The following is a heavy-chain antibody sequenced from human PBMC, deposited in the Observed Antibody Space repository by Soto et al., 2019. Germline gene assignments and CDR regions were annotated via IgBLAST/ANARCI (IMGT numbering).Heavy chain of an antibody. Sequence: ASVKVSCKASSHIFSSYGITWVRQAPGQGLEWMGWISVSKGNTKYAQNLQGRVTMTADTSTGTAYLELRSLRSDDTAVYYCATKRGAVSTYDFWGQGTQVTVSS. CDR1: SHIFSSYG. V-gene: IGHV1-18*04. CDR3: ATKRGAVSTYDF. D-gene: IGHD3-16*01. J-gene: IGHJ4*02. CDR2: ISVSKGNT.